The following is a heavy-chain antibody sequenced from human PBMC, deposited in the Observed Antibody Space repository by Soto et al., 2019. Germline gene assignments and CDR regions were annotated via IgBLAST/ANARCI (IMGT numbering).Heavy chain of an antibody. Sequence: GGSLRLSCAASGFTFSNYWMHWVRQVPGKAPVWVSYISGDGSDTTYADYVRGRFTISRDNAKNTLYLEMNSLRVEDTALYYCARDPEDTTPLDFWGQGVLVTVSS. CDR2: ISGDGSDT. CDR3: ARDPEDTTPLDF. D-gene: IGHD4-4*01. J-gene: IGHJ4*02. V-gene: IGHV3-74*03. CDR1: GFTFSNYW.